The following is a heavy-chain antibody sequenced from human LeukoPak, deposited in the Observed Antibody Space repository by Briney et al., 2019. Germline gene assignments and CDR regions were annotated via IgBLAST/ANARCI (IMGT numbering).Heavy chain of an antibody. CDR3: ARDRLLWFGELSMFDP. D-gene: IGHD3-10*01. Sequence: SETLSLTCTVSGGSISSYYWSWIRQPAGKGLEWIGRIYTSGSTNYNPSLKSRVTISVDTSKNQFSLKLSSVTAADTAVYYCARDRLLWFGELSMFDPWGQGTLVTVSS. CDR1: GGSISSYY. J-gene: IGHJ5*02. CDR2: IYTSGST. V-gene: IGHV4-4*07.